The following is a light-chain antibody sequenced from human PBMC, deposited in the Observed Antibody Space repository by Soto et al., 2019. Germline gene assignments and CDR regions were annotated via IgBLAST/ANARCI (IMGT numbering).Light chain of an antibody. J-gene: IGLJ1*01. Sequence: QSVLTQPASASGTPGQRVTISCTGSSCSIGSNSVNSYQQLPRTAPKILIYANNQRPSGVPDRFSCSKSGTSASLAISGLQSEDEADYYCAAWDGSLNVYVFGTGTKVTVL. CDR1: SCSIGSNS. V-gene: IGLV1-44*01. CDR3: AAWDGSLNVYV. CDR2: ANN.